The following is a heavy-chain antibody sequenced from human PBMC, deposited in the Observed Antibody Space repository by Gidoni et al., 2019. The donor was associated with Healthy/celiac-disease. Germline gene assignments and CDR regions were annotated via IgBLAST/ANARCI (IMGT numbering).Heavy chain of an antibody. J-gene: IGHJ5*02. Sequence: QVQLVESGGGVVQPGRSLRRSWAASGVTFSSYAMDWVRQATGKGLEWVAGISYDGSNKYSADSVKGRFTISRDNSKNTLYLQMNSLRAEDTAVYYGARGTHYYGSGSYPFDPWGQGTLVTVSS. CDR3: ARGTHYYGSGSYPFDP. CDR1: GVTFSSYA. CDR2: ISYDGSNK. D-gene: IGHD3-10*01. V-gene: IGHV3-30-3*01.